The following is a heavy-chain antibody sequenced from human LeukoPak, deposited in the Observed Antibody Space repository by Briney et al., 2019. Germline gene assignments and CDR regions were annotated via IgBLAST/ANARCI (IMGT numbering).Heavy chain of an antibody. D-gene: IGHD1-26*01. J-gene: IGHJ4*02. Sequence: GGSLRLSCAASGFTFSSYWMHWVRQAPGKGLVWVSRTYADGSSTTYADSVKGRFTTSRDNSNNTLYLQMNSLRADDTAVYYCAKKGLVATTRPFDYWGQGTLVTVSS. CDR2: TYADGSST. CDR1: GFTFSSYW. V-gene: IGHV3-74*01. CDR3: AKKGLVATTRPFDY.